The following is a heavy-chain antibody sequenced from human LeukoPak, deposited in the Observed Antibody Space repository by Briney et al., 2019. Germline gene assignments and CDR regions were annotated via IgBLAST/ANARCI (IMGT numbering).Heavy chain of an antibody. J-gene: IGHJ4*02. D-gene: IGHD3-3*01. CDR2: ISGSGGST. Sequence: PGGSLRLSCAASGFTFSSYAMSWVRQAPGKGLEWVSAISGSGGSTYYADSVKGRFTISRDNSKNTLYLQMNSLRAEDTAVYYCAKGEGTYYDFWSGYYTDLFDYWGQGTLVTVSS. V-gene: IGHV3-23*01. CDR1: GFTFSSYA. CDR3: AKGEGTYYDFWSGYYTDLFDY.